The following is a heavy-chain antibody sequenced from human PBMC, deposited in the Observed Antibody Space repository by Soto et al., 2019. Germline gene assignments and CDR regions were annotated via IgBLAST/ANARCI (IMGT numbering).Heavy chain of an antibody. V-gene: IGHV3-23*01. Sequence: GGSLRLSCAASGFTFSSYAMSWVRQAPGKGLEWVSAISGSGGSTYYADSVKGRFTISRDNSKNTLYLQMNSLRAEDTAVYYGAKDLMGDGDCTNGVCYPFDIWGQGTMVTVSS. CDR3: AKDLMGDGDCTNGVCYPFDI. CDR2: ISGSGGST. D-gene: IGHD2-8*01. J-gene: IGHJ3*02. CDR1: GFTFSSYA.